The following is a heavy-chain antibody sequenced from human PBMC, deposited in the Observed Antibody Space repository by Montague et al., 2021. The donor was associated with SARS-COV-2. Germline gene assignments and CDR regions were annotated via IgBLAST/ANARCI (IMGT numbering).Heavy chain of an antibody. CDR2: IFPGGXT. J-gene: IGHJ5*02. D-gene: IGHD4-17*01. CDR1: GGSISNGSYP. V-gene: IGHV4-30-2*01. CDR3: ARGGADFGDYGWLDP. Sequence: TLSLTCSVSGGSISNGSYPWSWIRQPPGKGLEWIRYIFPGGXTXYXXXXQXRVTISIDNSKNQLSLRLTSITAADTAVYFCARGGADFGDYGWLDPWGQGILVTVS.